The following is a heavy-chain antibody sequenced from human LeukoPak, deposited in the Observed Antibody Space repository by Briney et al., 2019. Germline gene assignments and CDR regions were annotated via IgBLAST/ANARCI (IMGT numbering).Heavy chain of an antibody. CDR2: INHSRST. D-gene: IGHD3-10*01. V-gene: IGHV4-34*01. CDR1: GGSISSYY. CDR3: ARHFWDYYGSGSYYTYYMDV. J-gene: IGHJ6*03. Sequence: SETLSLTCTVSGGSISSYYWSWIRQPPGKGLEWIGEINHSRSTNYNPSLKSRVTISVDTSKNQFSLKLSSVTAADTAVYYCARHFWDYYGSGSYYTYYMDVWGKGTTVTISS.